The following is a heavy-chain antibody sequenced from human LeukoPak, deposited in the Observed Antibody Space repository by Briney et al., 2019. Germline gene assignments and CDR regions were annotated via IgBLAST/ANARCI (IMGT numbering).Heavy chain of an antibody. V-gene: IGHV4-38-2*01. CDR1: GYSISSGYY. Sequence: SETLSLTCAVSGYSISSGYYWGWIRQPPGKGLEWIGSIYHSGSTYYNPSLKSRVTISVDTSKNQFSLKLGSVTAADTAVYYCARLGDGWFGESAGYYYYYYMDVWGKGTTVTVSS. CDR2: IYHSGST. J-gene: IGHJ6*03. D-gene: IGHD3-10*01. CDR3: ARLGDGWFGESAGYYYYYYMDV.